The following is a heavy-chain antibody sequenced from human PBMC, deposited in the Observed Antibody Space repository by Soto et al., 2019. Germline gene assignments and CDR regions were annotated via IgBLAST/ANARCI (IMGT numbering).Heavy chain of an antibody. J-gene: IGHJ6*02. Sequence: SETLSLTCAVSGGSISSGGYSWSWIRQLPGKGLEWIGYIHHSGSTYYNPSLKSRVTISEDRSKNQFSLKLSSVTAADTAVYYCARDRVTIIRGLSHYGMDVWGQGTTVTVSS. D-gene: IGHD3-10*01. CDR3: ARDRVTIIRGLSHYGMDV. V-gene: IGHV4-30-2*06. CDR2: IHHSGST. CDR1: GGSISSGGYS.